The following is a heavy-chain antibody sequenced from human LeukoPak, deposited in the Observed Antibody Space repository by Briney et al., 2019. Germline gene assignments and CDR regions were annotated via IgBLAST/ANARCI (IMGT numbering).Heavy chain of an antibody. D-gene: IGHD1-1*01. CDR1: GYTFTSFG. J-gene: IGHJ4*02. CDR3: ARDLAGATTGAIPLFDF. CDR2: IGSYNGNT. V-gene: IGHV1-18*01. Sequence: EASVKVSCKASGYTFTSFGITWMRQAPGQGLEWMGWIGSYNGNTNYAQKFQGRVTVTTDTSTSTAYMELRGLRSDDTAVYYCARDLAGATTGAIPLFDFWGQGALVTVSS.